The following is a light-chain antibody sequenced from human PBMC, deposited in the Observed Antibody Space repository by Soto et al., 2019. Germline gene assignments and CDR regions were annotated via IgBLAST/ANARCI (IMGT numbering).Light chain of an antibody. CDR1: QSISSY. CDR3: QQSYSTPWR. CDR2: AAS. J-gene: IGKJ1*01. V-gene: IGKV1-39*01. Sequence: DIQMTQSPSSLSASVGDRVTITCRASQSISSYLNWYQQKPGKAPKLLIYAASSLQSGVPLRFSVSGTGTDFTLTISSLQPEDFATYYCQQSYSTPWRFGQGTKVDIK.